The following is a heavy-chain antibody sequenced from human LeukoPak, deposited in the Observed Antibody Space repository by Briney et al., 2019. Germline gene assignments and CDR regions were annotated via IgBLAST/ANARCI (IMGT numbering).Heavy chain of an antibody. V-gene: IGHV4-34*01. J-gene: IGHJ3*02. Sequence: SETLSLTCAVYGGSFSGSYWSWIRQPPGKGLEWIGEINHSGSTNYNPSLKSRVTISVDTSKNQFSLKLSSVTAADTAVYFCARGPYSYDSSGAFDIWGQGTMVTVSS. CDR1: GGSFSGSY. CDR3: ARGPYSYDSSGAFDI. D-gene: IGHD3-22*01. CDR2: INHSGST.